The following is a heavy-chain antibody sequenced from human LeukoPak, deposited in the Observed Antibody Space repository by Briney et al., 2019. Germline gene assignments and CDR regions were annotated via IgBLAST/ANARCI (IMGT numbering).Heavy chain of an antibody. Sequence: GRSLRLSCAASGFTFSSYGMHWVRQAPGKGLEGVAVIWYDGSNKYYADSVKGRFTISRDNSKNTLYLQMNSLRAEDTAVYYCAKSSGGYGPLDSWGQGTPVTVSS. V-gene: IGHV3-33*06. CDR2: IWYDGSNK. CDR1: GFTFSSYG. D-gene: IGHD5-18*01. CDR3: AKSSGGYGPLDS. J-gene: IGHJ4*02.